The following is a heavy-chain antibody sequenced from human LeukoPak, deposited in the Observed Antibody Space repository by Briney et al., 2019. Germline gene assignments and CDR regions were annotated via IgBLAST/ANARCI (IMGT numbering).Heavy chain of an antibody. CDR2: ISWNSGSI. CDR3: AKDRTAVADYYFDY. V-gene: IGHV3-9*01. Sequence: GRSLRLSCAASGFTFDDYAMHWVRQAPGKGLEWVSGISWNSGSIGYADSVKGRFTISRDNAKNSLYLQMNSLRAEDTALYYCAKDRTAVADYYFDYWGQGTLVTVSS. D-gene: IGHD6-19*01. CDR1: GFTFDDYA. J-gene: IGHJ4*02.